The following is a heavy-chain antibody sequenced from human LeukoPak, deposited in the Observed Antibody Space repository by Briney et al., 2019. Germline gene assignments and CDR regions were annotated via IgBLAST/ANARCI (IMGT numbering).Heavy chain of an antibody. V-gene: IGHV1-2*02. CDR3: ARMALDGGDSIGFDS. Sequence: ASVKVSCKASGYTFTDYFIHWVRQAPGQGLEWMGWINPNIGDASYAQKFQDRVTMTRDRSINTAYMELSRLPSDDTAVYYCARMALDGGDSIGFDSWGQGTLVTVSS. CDR2: INPNIGDA. J-gene: IGHJ5*01. CDR1: GYTFTDYF. D-gene: IGHD2-21*02.